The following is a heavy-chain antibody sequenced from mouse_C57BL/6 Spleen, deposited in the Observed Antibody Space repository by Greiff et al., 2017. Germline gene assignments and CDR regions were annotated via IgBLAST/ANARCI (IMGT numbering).Heavy chain of an antibody. D-gene: IGHD2-2*01. CDR2: IDPETGGT. J-gene: IGHJ2*01. Sequence: VQLQQSGAELVRPGASVTLSCKASGYTFTDYEMHWVKQTPVHGLEWIRAIDPETGGTAYNQKFKGKAILTADKSYSTAYMELRSLTSEDSAVYYCTVLWLRDYWGQGTTLTVSS. CDR3: TVLWLRDY. V-gene: IGHV1-15*01. CDR1: GYTFTDYE.